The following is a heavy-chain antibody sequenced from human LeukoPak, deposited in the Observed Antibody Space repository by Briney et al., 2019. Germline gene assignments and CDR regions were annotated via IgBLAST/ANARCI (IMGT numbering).Heavy chain of an antibody. CDR2: IYYSGST. J-gene: IGHJ4*02. V-gene: IGHV4-31*03. D-gene: IGHD2-2*01. Sequence: SQTLSLTCTVSGGSISSGGYYWSWIRQHPGKGLEWIGYIYYSGSTYYNPSLKSRVTISVDTSKNQFSLKLSSVTAADTAVYYCATVVVPAAMGWVDYWGQGTLVTVSS. CDR3: ATVVVPAAMGWVDY. CDR1: GGSISSGGYY.